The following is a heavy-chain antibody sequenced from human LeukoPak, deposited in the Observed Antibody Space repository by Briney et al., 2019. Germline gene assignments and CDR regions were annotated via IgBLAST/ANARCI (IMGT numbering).Heavy chain of an antibody. CDR1: GGSISSYY. Sequence: PSETLSLTCTVSGGSISSYYWSWIRQPAGKGLEWIGRIYTSGSTNYNPSLKSRVTMSVDTSKNQFSLKLSSVTAADTAVYYCARDRVLAVAGSIDYWGQGTLVTVSS. V-gene: IGHV4-4*07. J-gene: IGHJ4*02. D-gene: IGHD6-19*01. CDR3: ARDRVLAVAGSIDY. CDR2: IYTSGST.